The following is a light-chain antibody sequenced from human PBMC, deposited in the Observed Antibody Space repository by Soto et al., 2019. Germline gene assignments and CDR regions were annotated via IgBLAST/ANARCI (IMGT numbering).Light chain of an antibody. Sequence: QLTQAPSFLSASAGRTFTISCRASQDIRSYLAWYQQKEGRAPKVVIHAASTLQSEVPSRFSGSLYGTEFNLTISSLQTEDFATYYCQQLNSFPITFGQGTRLEI. CDR2: AAS. CDR3: QQLNSFPIT. V-gene: IGKV1-9*01. CDR1: QDIRSY. J-gene: IGKJ5*01.